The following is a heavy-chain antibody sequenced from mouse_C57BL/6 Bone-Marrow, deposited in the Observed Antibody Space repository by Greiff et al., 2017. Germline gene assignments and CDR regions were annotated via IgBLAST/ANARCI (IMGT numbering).Heavy chain of an antibody. D-gene: IGHD1-1*01. J-gene: IGHJ3*01. CDR1: GFTFSSYA. CDR2: ISDGGSYT. Sequence: EVTLVESGGGLVKPGGSLKLSCAASGFTFSSYAMSWVRQTPEKGLEWVATISDGGSYTYYPDNVKGRFTISRDNAKNNLYLQMSHLKSEDTAMYYCARERLITTVVPSFAYWGQGTLVTVSA. V-gene: IGHV5-4*01. CDR3: ARERLITTVVPSFAY.